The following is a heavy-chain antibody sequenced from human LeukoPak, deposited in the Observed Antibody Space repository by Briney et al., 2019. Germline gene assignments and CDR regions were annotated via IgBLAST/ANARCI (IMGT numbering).Heavy chain of an antibody. V-gene: IGHV3-21*01. CDR3: TIHMYDGYEGSSDTTMTRSP. Sequence: GGSLRLSCAASGFTFSSYSMNWVRQAPGEGLEWVSSISPPGTYIYYADSVKGRITISRDNAKNSLYLQMNSLRAEYTAVYYCTIHMYDGYEGSSDTTMTRSPWGQGTLVTVSS. CDR2: ISPPGTYI. D-gene: IGHD5-18*01. CDR1: GFTFSSYS. J-gene: IGHJ5*02.